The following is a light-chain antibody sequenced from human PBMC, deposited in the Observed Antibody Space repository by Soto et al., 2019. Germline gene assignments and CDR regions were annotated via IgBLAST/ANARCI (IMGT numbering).Light chain of an antibody. V-gene: IGKV3D-20*02. CDR2: GAS. CDR3: QQRSNWLT. CDR1: QSVSNTY. J-gene: IGKJ4*01. Sequence: EIVLTQSPGTLSLSPGERSTLSCGASQSVSNTYLAWYQQKPGQAPRLLIYGASSRATGIPDRFSGSGSGTDFTLTISRLEPEDFAVYYCQQRSNWLTFGGGTTVDIK.